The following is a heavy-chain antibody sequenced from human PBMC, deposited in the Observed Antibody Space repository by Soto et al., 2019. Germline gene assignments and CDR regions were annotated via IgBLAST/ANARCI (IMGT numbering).Heavy chain of an antibody. CDR2: ISTYTGNT. CDR3: ARGYYYGSGRPTPGGMDV. CDR1: GYTFTNYD. J-gene: IGHJ6*02. V-gene: IGHV1-18*01. D-gene: IGHD3-10*01. Sequence: QVHLVQSGAEVKKPGASVKVSCKASGYTFTNYDINWVRQAPGQGLEWMGWISTYTGNTNYAQKLQGRVTMTTETSTSTAYMELRSLRSDATAVYYCARGYYYGSGRPTPGGMDVWGQGTTVTVSS.